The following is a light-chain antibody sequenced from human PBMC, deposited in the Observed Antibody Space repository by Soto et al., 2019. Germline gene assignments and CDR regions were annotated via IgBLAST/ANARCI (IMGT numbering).Light chain of an antibody. J-gene: IGKJ1*01. CDR2: DAS. CDR1: QSISSW. Sequence: DIQMTQSPATLSASVGDRVTITCRASQSISSWLAWYQQKPGKVPKLLIDDASSLESGVTSRFSGSGSGTPFTLTISSLQPDDFATYYCQQYNTYPWTFGQGTKVGVK. CDR3: QQYNTYPWT. V-gene: IGKV1-5*01.